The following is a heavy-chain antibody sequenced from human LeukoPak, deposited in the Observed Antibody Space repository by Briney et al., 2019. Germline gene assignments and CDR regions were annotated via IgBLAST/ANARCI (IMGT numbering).Heavy chain of an antibody. CDR3: ARVRREQWLVRYYYYGMDV. J-gene: IGHJ6*02. CDR1: GGSVSSGSYY. CDR2: IYYSGST. D-gene: IGHD6-19*01. Sequence: PSETLSLTCTVSGGSVSSGSYYWSWIRQPPGKGLEWIGYIYYSGSTNYNPSLKSRVTISVDTSKNQFSLKLSSVTAADTAVYYCARVRREQWLVRYYYYGMDVWGQGTTVTVSS. V-gene: IGHV4-61*01.